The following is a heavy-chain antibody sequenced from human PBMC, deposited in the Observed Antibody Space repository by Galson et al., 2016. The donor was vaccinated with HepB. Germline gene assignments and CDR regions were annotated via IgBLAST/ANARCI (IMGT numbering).Heavy chain of an antibody. V-gene: IGHV1-58*01. CDR1: GFSFKTSS. CDR2: IVVGSGDT. CDR3: AAAPLYDFWNGFYFDY. Sequence: SVKVSCKASGFSFKTSSVQWVRQARGQRLEWIGWIVVGSGDTNYEQKFQERVTITRDMSTSTVYMELSSLRSDDTAVYYCAAAPLYDFWNGFYFDYWGQGTLVTVSS. D-gene: IGHD3-3*01. J-gene: IGHJ4*02.